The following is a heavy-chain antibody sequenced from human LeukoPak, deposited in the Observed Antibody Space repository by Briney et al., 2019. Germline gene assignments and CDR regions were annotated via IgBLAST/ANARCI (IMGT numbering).Heavy chain of an antibody. CDR2: IYHNGST. CDR3: ASSLGLLLNANFDY. CDR1: GGSISSSSYY. Sequence: SETLSLTCTVSGGSISSSSYYWGWIRQPPGKGLEWIGSIYHNGSTYYNPSLKSRVTISVDTSKNQFSLKLSSVTAADTAVYYCASSLGLLLNANFDYWGQGTLVTVSS. J-gene: IGHJ4*02. D-gene: IGHD2-15*01. V-gene: IGHV4-39*07.